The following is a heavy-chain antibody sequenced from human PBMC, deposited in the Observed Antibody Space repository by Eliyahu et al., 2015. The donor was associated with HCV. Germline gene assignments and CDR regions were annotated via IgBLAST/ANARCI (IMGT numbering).Heavy chain of an antibody. D-gene: IGHD2-15*01. Sequence: QVQLQESGPGLVKPSETLSLTCSVFSYSVRSGSYYWTWIRQPPGEGLEWIGYIYNGGGSTNYNPSLKSRVTISLDTSKNDVSLTLTSVTAADTAVYYCARGGMYCSGGRCFTFDYWGQGTLVTVSS. CDR1: SYSVRSGSYY. CDR2: IYNGGGST. CDR3: ARGGMYCSGGRCFTFDY. J-gene: IGHJ4*02. V-gene: IGHV4-61*03.